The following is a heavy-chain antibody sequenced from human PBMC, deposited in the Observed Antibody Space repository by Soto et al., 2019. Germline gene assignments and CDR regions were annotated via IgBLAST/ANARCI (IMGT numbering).Heavy chain of an antibody. J-gene: IGHJ5*02. Sequence: SEGLSRTCDSSGGSVSSKSAVWIVIRDCTAWSLAGLGRAYHRSKWYNDYAVSVKSRITINPDTYKNQFSLQLNSVTPEDTAVYYCAGGSEERDCSGGSCFLRWFDLWGQGTLVTVSS. CDR1: GGSVSSKSAV. D-gene: IGHD2-15*01. V-gene: IGHV6-1*01. CDR2: AYHRSKWYN. CDR3: AGGSEERDCSGGSCFLRWFDL.